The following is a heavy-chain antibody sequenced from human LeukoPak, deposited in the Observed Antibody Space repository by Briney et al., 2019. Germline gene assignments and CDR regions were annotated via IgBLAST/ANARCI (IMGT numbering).Heavy chain of an antibody. CDR2: IYYSGST. CDR1: CGSISSGGYY. J-gene: IGHJ5*02. V-gene: IGHV4-31*03. CDR3: ARDREGAMVRGVIIPGWFDP. Sequence: SETLSLTCTVSCGSISSGGYYWSWIRQHPGKGLEWIGYIYYSGSTYYNPSLKSRVTISVDTSKNQFSLKLSSVTAADTAVYYCARDREGAMVRGVIIPGWFDPWGQGTLVTVSS. D-gene: IGHD3-10*01.